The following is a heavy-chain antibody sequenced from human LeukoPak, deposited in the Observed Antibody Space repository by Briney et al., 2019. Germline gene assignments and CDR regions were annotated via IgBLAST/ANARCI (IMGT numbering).Heavy chain of an antibody. CDR2: LSGSGGTT. D-gene: IGHD3-22*01. J-gene: IGHJ4*02. Sequence: PGGSLRLSCAASGFTVSSNYMSWVRQAPGKGLEWVSGLSGSGGTTYYADSVKGRFTISRDNSKNTLYLQMDSLRAEDTAVYFCARAMMVVANLWGVYDYWGQGTLVTVSS. V-gene: IGHV3-23*01. CDR3: ARAMMVVANLWGVYDY. CDR1: GFTVSSNY.